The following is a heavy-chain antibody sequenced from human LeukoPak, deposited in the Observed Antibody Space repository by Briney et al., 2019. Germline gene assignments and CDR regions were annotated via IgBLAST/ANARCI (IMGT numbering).Heavy chain of an antibody. Sequence: PGGSLRLSCAASGFTVSSNYMSWVRQAPGKGLEWVSVIYSGGSTYYADSVKGRFTISRHNSKNTLYLQMNSLRAEDTAVYYCASNSRRYYDSSGYYWGWGQGTLVTVSS. V-gene: IGHV3-53*04. CDR3: ASNSRRYYDSSGYYWG. D-gene: IGHD3-22*01. J-gene: IGHJ4*02. CDR2: IYSGGST. CDR1: GFTVSSNY.